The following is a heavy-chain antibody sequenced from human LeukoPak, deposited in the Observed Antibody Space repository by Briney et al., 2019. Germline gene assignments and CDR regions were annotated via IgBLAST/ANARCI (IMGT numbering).Heavy chain of an antibody. CDR2: ISNSEVSSITEGGDGT. CDR3: AKSGRTSCSTSCYYFDY. CDR1: GFTLENYA. V-gene: IGHV3-23*01. Sequence: GGSLRLSCGASGFTLENYAINWVRQAPGKGLEWVSAISNSEVSSITEGGDGTYHADSVKGRFTISRDSSKNTVSLQMNSLRADDTAVYYCAKSGRTSCSTSCYYFDYWGQGTLVTVSS. D-gene: IGHD2-2*01. J-gene: IGHJ4*02.